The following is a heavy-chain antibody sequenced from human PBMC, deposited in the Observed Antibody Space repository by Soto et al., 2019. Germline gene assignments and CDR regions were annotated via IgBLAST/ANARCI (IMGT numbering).Heavy chain of an antibody. V-gene: IGHV3-7*05. J-gene: IGHJ3*02. CDR3: ARDDFYDSSVNHAFDI. CDR2: IKQDGTEK. Sequence: GGSLRLSCAASGFMFDNYWMSWVRQVPGKGLEWVANIKQDGTEKFYVDSVKGRFTISRDNAKNSLYLQMNSLRAEDTAVYYCARDDFYDSSVNHAFDIWGQGTMVTVSS. CDR1: GFMFDNYW. D-gene: IGHD3-22*01.